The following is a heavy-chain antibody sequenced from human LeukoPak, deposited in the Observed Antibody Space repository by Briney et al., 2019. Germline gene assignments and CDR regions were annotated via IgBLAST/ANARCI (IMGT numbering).Heavy chain of an antibody. Sequence: ASVKVSCKASGYTFTSYYMHWVRQAPGQGLEWMGIINPSGGSTSYAQKFQGRVTMTRDTSTSTVYMELSSLRSEDTAVYYCASHDYYGSGSYYRPAYYYYYMDVWGKGTTVTISS. CDR3: ASHDYYGSGSYYRPAYYYYYMDV. CDR2: INPSGGST. D-gene: IGHD3-10*01. CDR1: GYTFTSYY. J-gene: IGHJ6*03. V-gene: IGHV1-46*01.